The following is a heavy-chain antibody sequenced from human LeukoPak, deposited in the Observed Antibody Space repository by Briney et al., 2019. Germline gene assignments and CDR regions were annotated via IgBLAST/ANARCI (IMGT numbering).Heavy chain of an antibody. CDR3: AKDKYSSGWLDYFDY. J-gene: IGHJ4*02. CDR1: GFTFDDYA. Sequence: PGGSLRLSCAASGFTFDDYAMHWVRQAPGKGLEWVSGISWNSGSIGYADSVKGRFTISRDNAKNSLYLQMNSLRAEDTALYYCAKDKYSSGWLDYFDYWGQGTLVTVSS. CDR2: ISWNSGSI. V-gene: IGHV3-9*01. D-gene: IGHD6-19*01.